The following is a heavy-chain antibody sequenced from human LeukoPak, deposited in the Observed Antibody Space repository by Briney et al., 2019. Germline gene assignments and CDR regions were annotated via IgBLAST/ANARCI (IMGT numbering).Heavy chain of an antibody. V-gene: IGHV3-23*01. Sequence: PGGSLRLSCAASGFTFSNYAMSWVRQAPGKGLEWVSGISSSAGTTYYADSVKGRFTISRDNSKKTLYLQMNSLRAEDTAVYNWAKDYYSGNSAGWYFDLWGRGSLVTVSS. CDR3: AKDYYSGNSAGWYFDL. J-gene: IGHJ2*01. CDR2: ISSSAGTT. CDR1: GFTFSNYA. D-gene: IGHD4-23*01.